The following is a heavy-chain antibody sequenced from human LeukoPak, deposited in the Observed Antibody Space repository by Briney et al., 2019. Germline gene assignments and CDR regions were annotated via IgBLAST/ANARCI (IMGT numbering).Heavy chain of an antibody. CDR2: IIPTFGTA. CDR1: GGTFSSYA. Sequence: SVKVSCKASGGTFSSYAISWVRQAPGQGLEWMGGIIPTFGTANYAQKFQGRVTITTDESTSTAYMELSSLRSEDTAVYYCARGRGYSYGNDAFDYWGQGTLVTVSS. D-gene: IGHD5-18*01. CDR3: ARGRGYSYGNDAFDY. V-gene: IGHV1-69*05. J-gene: IGHJ4*02.